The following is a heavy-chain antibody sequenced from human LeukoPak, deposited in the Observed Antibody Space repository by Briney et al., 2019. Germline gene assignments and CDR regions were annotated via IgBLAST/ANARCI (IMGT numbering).Heavy chain of an antibody. Sequence: ESLRLSCAASGFTFSTYAMSWVRQAPGKGLAWISLISGSGGGTYYANSVKGRFTISSDNSKNTLYLQMASLRTEDTAVYYCAKERATTTAFDYWGQGTLITVSS. CDR3: AKERATTTAFDY. V-gene: IGHV3-23*01. CDR1: GFTFSTYA. CDR2: ISGSGGGT. J-gene: IGHJ4*02. D-gene: IGHD1-26*01.